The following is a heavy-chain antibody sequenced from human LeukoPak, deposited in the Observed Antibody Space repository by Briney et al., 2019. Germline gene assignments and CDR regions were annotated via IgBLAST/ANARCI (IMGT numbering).Heavy chain of an antibody. CDR2: ISTSGRT. D-gene: IGHD3-22*01. V-gene: IGHV3-23*01. CDR3: AKDLDSTGYYSYGY. Sequence: GGSLRLSCAASGFTFSSYAMNWVRQAPGKGLEWVSLISTSGRTHYADFVKGRFTISRDNSKNTLYLQMNRLRAEDTAVYHCAKDLDSTGYYSYGYWGQGTLVTVSS. CDR1: GFTFSSYA. J-gene: IGHJ4*02.